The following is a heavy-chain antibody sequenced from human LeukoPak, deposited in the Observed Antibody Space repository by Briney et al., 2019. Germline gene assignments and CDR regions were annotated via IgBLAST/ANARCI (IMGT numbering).Heavy chain of an antibody. J-gene: IGHJ4*02. CDR3: AKDTRSEYYFDH. Sequence: GGSLRLSCAASGFTFSSYAMSWVRQAPGKGLEWVSGISGSGGSTYYVDAVKGRFTISRDNSKNTLYLQTNSLRAEDTAVYYCAKDTRSEYYFDHWGQGTLVTVSS. CDR2: ISGSGGST. CDR1: GFTFSSYA. D-gene: IGHD3-3*01. V-gene: IGHV3-23*01.